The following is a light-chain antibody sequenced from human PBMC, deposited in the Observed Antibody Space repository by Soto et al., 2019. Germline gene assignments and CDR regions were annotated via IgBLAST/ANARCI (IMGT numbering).Light chain of an antibody. CDR1: QSVRDN. CDR3: QHYDSWPPL. Sequence: EIVMTQSPATLSVSPGERATLSCRASQSVRDNLAWYQQKPGQTPRLLVYGASIRDTGIQARFSGSGSGTEFTLTISSLQSEDFAVYYCQHYDSWPPLFGPGTKVEI. V-gene: IGKV3-15*01. J-gene: IGKJ3*01. CDR2: GAS.